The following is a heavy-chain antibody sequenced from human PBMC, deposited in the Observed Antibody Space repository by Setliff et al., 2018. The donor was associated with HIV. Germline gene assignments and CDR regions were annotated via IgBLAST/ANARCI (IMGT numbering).Heavy chain of an antibody. Sequence: PAGSLRLSCVASEFTFSSYAMNWVRQAPGKGLEWVSTISGSGGTKYYADSVKGRFTISRDNSKNTLYLRMDSLRAEDTAIYYCAKDSRRGDAYNVGVFDFWGQGTMVTVSS. CDR1: EFTFSSYA. CDR2: ISGSGGTK. CDR3: AKDSRRGDAYNVGVFDF. V-gene: IGHV3-23*01. J-gene: IGHJ3*01. D-gene: IGHD3-10*01.